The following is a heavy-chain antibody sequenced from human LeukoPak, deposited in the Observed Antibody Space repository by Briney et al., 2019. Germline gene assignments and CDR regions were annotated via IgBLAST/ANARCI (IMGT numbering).Heavy chain of an antibody. CDR2: ISWNSGSI. J-gene: IGHJ4*02. Sequence: GGSLRLSCAASGFTFDDYAMHWVRQAPGKGLEWVSGISWNSGSIGYADSVKGRFTISRDNAKNSLYLQMNSLRAEDTAVYYCAKSGSTSCYGAGRCYFDYWGQGTLVTVSS. D-gene: IGHD2-2*01. CDR1: GFTFDDYA. CDR3: AKSGSTSCYGAGRCYFDY. V-gene: IGHV3-9*01.